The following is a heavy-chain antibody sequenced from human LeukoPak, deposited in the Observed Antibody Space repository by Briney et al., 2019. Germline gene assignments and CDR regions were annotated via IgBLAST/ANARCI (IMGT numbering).Heavy chain of an antibody. V-gene: IGHV3-30*03. D-gene: IGHD6-13*01. CDR1: GFTFSSYG. CDR3: ARGSSWYHFDY. J-gene: IGHJ4*02. CDR2: ISYDGSNK. Sequence: GGSLRLSCAASGFTFSSYGMHWVRQAPGKGLEWVAVISYDGSNKYYADSVKGRFTISRDNSKNTLYLQMNSLRAEDTAVYYCARGSSWYHFDYWGQGTLVTVSS.